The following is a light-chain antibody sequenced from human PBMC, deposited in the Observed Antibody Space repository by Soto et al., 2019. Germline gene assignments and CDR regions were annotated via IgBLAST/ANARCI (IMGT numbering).Light chain of an antibody. J-gene: IGKJ1*01. CDR3: QHSAASLRA. CDR2: GAS. V-gene: IGKV3-20*01. CDR1: QSFSSNF. Sequence: EIVLTQSPGTLSLSPGERATLSCRASQSFSSNFLAWYQQKPGQAPRLLIYGASSRATGIPDRFSGSGSGTDFTLTISRLEPEDFAVYYCQHSAASLRAFGQGTKVEVK.